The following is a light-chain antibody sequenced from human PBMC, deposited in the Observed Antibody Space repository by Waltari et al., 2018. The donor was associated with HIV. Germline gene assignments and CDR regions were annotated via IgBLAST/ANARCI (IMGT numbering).Light chain of an antibody. CDR1: SSDMSTYNR. CDR3: ISYTTTDFYV. V-gene: IGLV2-14*01. J-gene: IGLJ1*01. Sequence: QSALTQPASVSGSPGQSITISCTDSSSDMSTYNRDSWYQQHPGKAPKLIIYEVGNRPSGVSNRFSGSKSGNTASLTISGLQAEDEADYYCISYTTTDFYVFGPGTWVTVL. CDR2: EVG.